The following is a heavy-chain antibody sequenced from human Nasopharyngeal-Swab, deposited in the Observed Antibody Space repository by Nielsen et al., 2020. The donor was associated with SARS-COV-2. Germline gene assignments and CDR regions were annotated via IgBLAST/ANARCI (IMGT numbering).Heavy chain of an antibody. J-gene: IGHJ4*02. Sequence: SGPTLVKPTQTLTLTCTFSGFSLSTSGVGVGWIRQPPGKALEWLALIYWDDDKRYSPSLKSRLTITKDTSKNQVVLTMTSMDPVDTATYYCAHRRIAAFSFVYWGQGTLVTVSS. CDR1: GFSLSTSGVG. CDR2: IYWDDDK. CDR3: AHRRIAAFSFVY. V-gene: IGHV2-5*02. D-gene: IGHD6-25*01.